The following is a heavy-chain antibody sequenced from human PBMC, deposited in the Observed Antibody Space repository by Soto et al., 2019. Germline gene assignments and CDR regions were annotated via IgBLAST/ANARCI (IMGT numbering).Heavy chain of an antibody. J-gene: IGHJ5*02. CDR3: AREQRKSSSSRGLPTQANCFDP. V-gene: IGHV4-34*01. D-gene: IGHD6-6*01. Sequence: QVQLQQWGAGLLKPSETLSLTCAVYGGSFRDYYLSWIRQPPGKGLEWIGEINHSGNANYNPSLKSRVTISVDTSKNQFSLKLRSVTAADTAVYVCAREQRKSSSSRGLPTQANCFDPWGQGTLVTVYS. CDR1: GGSFRDYY. CDR2: INHSGNA.